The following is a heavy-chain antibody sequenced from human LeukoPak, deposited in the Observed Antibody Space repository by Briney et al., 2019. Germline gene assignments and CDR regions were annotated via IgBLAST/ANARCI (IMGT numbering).Heavy chain of an antibody. CDR1: GGSISSYY. D-gene: IGHD3-16*02. CDR3: ARAKPARRLSRDDAFDI. Sequence: SETLSLTCTVSGGSISSYYWSWIRQPPGKGLEWIGYIYYSGSTNYNPSLKSRVTISVDTSKNQFSLKLSSVTAADTAVYYCARAKPARRLSRDDAFDIWGQGTMVTVSS. CDR2: IYYSGST. J-gene: IGHJ3*02. V-gene: IGHV4-59*12.